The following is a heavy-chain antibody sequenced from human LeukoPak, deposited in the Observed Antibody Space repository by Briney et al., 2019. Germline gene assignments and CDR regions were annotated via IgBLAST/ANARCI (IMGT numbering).Heavy chain of an antibody. J-gene: IGHJ3*02. CDR2: IYSGGST. D-gene: IGHD1-20*01. V-gene: IGHV3-53*01. CDR1: GFTVSSNY. Sequence: GGSLRLSCAASGFTVSSNYMSWVRQAPGKGLEWVSVIYSGGSTYYADSVKGRFTISRDNSKNTLYLQMNSLRAEDTAEYYCARDGRITGTTLDAFDIWGQGTMVTVSS. CDR3: ARDGRITGTTLDAFDI.